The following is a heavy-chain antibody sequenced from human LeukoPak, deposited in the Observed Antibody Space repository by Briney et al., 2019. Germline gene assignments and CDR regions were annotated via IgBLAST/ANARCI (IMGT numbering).Heavy chain of an antibody. CDR1: GFTFSDYY. V-gene: IGHV3-11*05. J-gene: IGHJ4*02. CDR3: ARERLGELSYHDY. Sequence: GGSLRLSCAASGFTFSDYYMSWIRQAPGKGLEWVSYISSSSSYINYADSVKGRFTISRDNAKNSLYLQMNSLRADDTAVYYCARERLGELSYHDYWGQGTLVNVSS. CDR2: ISSSSSYI. D-gene: IGHD3-16*02.